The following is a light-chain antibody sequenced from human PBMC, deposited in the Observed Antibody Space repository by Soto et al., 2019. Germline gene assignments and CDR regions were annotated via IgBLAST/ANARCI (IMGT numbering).Light chain of an antibody. Sequence: DIQMTQAPSSLSASVGDIVTITCRASQSINSRFSWYQQKEGQAPKLLIYAASCLQSGVSSRFSGSRSRTDFPPTISTRLPEDLATSCCQHRYRRLTFGQGTTVNIK. J-gene: IGKJ1*01. CDR2: AAS. CDR1: QSINSR. CDR3: QHRYRRLT. V-gene: IGKV1-39*01.